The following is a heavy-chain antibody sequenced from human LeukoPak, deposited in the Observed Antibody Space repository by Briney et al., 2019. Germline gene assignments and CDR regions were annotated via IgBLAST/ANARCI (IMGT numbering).Heavy chain of an antibody. J-gene: IGHJ4*02. CDR2: ISSGSRSI. CDR1: GFTFSSYT. V-gene: IGHV3-21*01. CDR3: ARRTYWGGGYFDF. D-gene: IGHD3-16*01. Sequence: GGSLRLSCAASGFTFSSYTMNWVRQAPGKGLEWVSSISSGSRSIFYADSVKGRFTISRDNTKNSLYLQLNSLRAEDTAVYYCARRTYWGGGYFDFWGQGALVTVSS.